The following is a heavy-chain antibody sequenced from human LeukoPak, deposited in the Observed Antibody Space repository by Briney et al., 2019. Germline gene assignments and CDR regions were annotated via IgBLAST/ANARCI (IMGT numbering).Heavy chain of an antibody. CDR3: ASDYSRSIFYY. D-gene: IGHD3-3*02. Sequence: ASVKVSCKASGYTFASYYMHWVRQTPGQGLEWMGIINPSGGSTSYAQKFQGRVTMTRDTSTSTVYMELRSLRSEDTAVYYCASDYSRSIFYYWGQGTLVTVSS. J-gene: IGHJ4*02. V-gene: IGHV1-46*01. CDR2: INPSGGST. CDR1: GYTFASYY.